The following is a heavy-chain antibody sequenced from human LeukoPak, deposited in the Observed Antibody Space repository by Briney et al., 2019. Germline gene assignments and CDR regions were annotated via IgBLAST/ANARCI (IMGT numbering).Heavy chain of an antibody. CDR1: GYTFTGYY. Sequence: ASVKVSCKASGYTFTGYYMHWVRQAPGQGLEWMGWINPNSGGTNYAQKFQGGVTMTRDTSISSAYMELSRLRSDDTAVYYCARDYSKDSSSWSEDWGQGTLVTVSS. D-gene: IGHD6-13*01. V-gene: IGHV1-2*02. CDR2: INPNSGGT. J-gene: IGHJ4*02. CDR3: ARDYSKDSSSWSED.